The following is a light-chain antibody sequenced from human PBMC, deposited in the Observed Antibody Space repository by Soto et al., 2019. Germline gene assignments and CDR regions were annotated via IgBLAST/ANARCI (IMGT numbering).Light chain of an antibody. Sequence: QYALTQPASLSGSPGQSITISCTGTSSDVGGYNYVSWYQQHPGKAPKLMIYDVSNRPSGVSNRFSGSKSGNTASLTIPGLQAEDEADYYCSSYRASSTTHYVFGTGTKVTVL. CDR3: SSYRASSTTHYV. CDR2: DVS. V-gene: IGLV2-14*03. CDR1: SSDVGGYNY. J-gene: IGLJ1*01.